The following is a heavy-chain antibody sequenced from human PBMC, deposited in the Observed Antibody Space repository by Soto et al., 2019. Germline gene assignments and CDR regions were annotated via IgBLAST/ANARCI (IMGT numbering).Heavy chain of an antibody. CDR3: ASSKMGLIAVLET. CDR1: GDSIRSYF. Sequence: SETLSLTCNVSGDSIRSYFWSWIRQPPGKGLEWIGYIPYSGGPTYNPSLKSRVTISIDTSKKQFSLKMTSVTAADTAVYYCASSKMGLIAVLETWGQGTLVTVSS. V-gene: IGHV4-59*01. J-gene: IGHJ5*02. CDR2: IPYSGGP. D-gene: IGHD2-21*01.